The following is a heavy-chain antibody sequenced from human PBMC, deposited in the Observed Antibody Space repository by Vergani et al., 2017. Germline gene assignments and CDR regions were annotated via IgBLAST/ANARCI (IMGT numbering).Heavy chain of an antibody. D-gene: IGHD3-22*01. J-gene: IGHJ4*02. CDR2: ISYDGSNK. Sequence: QVQLVESGGGVVQPGRSLRLSCAASGFTFSSYAMHWVRQAPGKGLEWVAVISYDGSNKYYADSVKGRFTISRDNSKNTLYLQMNSLRAEDTAVYYCARKGDSSGYYPIFDYWGQGTLVTVSS. CDR3: ARKGDSSGYYPIFDY. CDR1: GFTFSSYA. V-gene: IGHV3-30-3*01.